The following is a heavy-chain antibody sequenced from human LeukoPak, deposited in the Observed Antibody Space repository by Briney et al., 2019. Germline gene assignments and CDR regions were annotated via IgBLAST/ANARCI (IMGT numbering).Heavy chain of an antibody. CDR2: INHSGST. D-gene: IGHD5-18*01. Sequence: PSETLSLTCAVYGGSFSGYYWSWIRQPPGKGLEWIGEINHSGSTNYNPSLKSRVTISVDTSKNQFSLKLSSVTAADTAVYYCASGSVDTAMVTYDYWGQGTLVTVSS. V-gene: IGHV4-34*01. CDR1: GGSFSGYY. J-gene: IGHJ4*02. CDR3: ASGSVDTAMVTYDY.